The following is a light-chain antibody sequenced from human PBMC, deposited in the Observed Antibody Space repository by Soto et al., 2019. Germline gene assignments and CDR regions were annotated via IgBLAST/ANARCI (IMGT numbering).Light chain of an antibody. CDR2: GTS. J-gene: IGKJ4*01. V-gene: IGKV3-15*01. Sequence: RVMTMYTATLSVSPGERATLSCRASQSVNINLAWYQQKPGQAPRLLIYGTSTRATGVPARFSGSGSGTEFTLTISNLHSEDFGVHYCQQYTDCPPLTFGGGTKVDIK. CDR3: QQYTDCPPLT. CDR1: QSVNIN.